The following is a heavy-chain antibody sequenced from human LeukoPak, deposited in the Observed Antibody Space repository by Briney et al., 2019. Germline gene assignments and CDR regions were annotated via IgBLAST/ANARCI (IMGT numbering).Heavy chain of an antibody. V-gene: IGHV4-38-2*01. J-gene: IGHJ4*02. CDR2: IFHSGKT. Sequence: SETLSLTCGVSGYSISSGYYWGWIRQSPGEGLEWIGSIFHSGKTYYNLSLKSRVTISVDTSKNQFSLKLTSVTAADTAVYYCARGDIPDFWGQGTLVTVSS. CDR3: ARGDIPDF. CDR1: GYSISSGYY. D-gene: IGHD2-21*01.